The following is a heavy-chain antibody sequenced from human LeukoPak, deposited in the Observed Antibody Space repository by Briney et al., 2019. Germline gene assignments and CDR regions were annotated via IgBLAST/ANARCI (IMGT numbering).Heavy chain of an antibody. V-gene: IGHV4-38-2*02. CDR1: GYSISSNYY. Sequence: SETLSLTCTVSGYSISSNYYWGWIRQPPGRGLEWIGSIYRSGSTYYNPSLKSRVTMSVDTSKNQFSLKLSSVTAADTAVYYCARVGDYKNFDYWGQGTLVTVSS. D-gene: IGHD4-17*01. J-gene: IGHJ4*02. CDR2: IYRSGST. CDR3: ARVGDYKNFDY.